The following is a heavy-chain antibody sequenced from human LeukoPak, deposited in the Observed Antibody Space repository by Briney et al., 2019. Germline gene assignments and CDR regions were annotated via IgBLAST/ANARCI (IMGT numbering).Heavy chain of an antibody. D-gene: IGHD1-14*01. CDR3: AREYTTSPFNFFNP. CDR1: GYTFIDYH. V-gene: IGHV1-2*06. CDR2: ISPNSGGT. J-gene: IGHJ5*02. Sequence: ASVNVSCKASGYTFIDYHIHWVRQAPGQGLEWMGRISPNSGGTVIAPKFLGRVSLTRDTSITTTYMDLSNLTSDDTAVYYCAREYTTSPFNFFNPWGQGTLVNVSS.